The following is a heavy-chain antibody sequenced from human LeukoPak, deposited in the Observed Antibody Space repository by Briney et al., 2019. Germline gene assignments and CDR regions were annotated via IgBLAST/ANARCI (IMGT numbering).Heavy chain of an antibody. V-gene: IGHV1-2*02. CDR1: GYTFTCYY. CDR3: ARGGLGGVAVAPPVYYNMDV. D-gene: IGHD6-19*01. CDR2: TNPLSGCT. Sequence: ASVKVSCLASGYTFTCYYMHWVRQAPGQGLEWMGWTNPLSGCTNYAQKFQGRVTMARETSISTAYMELRRLRSDDTAVFYCARGGLGGVAVAPPVYYNMDVWGKGTTVTASS. J-gene: IGHJ6*03.